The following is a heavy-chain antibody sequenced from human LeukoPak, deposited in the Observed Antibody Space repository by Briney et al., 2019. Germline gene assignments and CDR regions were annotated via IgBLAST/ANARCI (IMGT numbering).Heavy chain of an antibody. CDR2: IKSDGSKI. J-gene: IGHJ4*02. D-gene: IGHD6-6*01. CDR3: ARDGPFGSSYFDY. Sequence: GGSLRLSCAASGFTFSSYWMHWVRQAPGKGLVWVSRIKSDGSKITYADSVKGRFTISRDNAKNTLYLQMNSLRAEDTAVYHCARDGPFGSSYFDYWGQGTLVTVSS. V-gene: IGHV3-74*01. CDR1: GFTFSSYW.